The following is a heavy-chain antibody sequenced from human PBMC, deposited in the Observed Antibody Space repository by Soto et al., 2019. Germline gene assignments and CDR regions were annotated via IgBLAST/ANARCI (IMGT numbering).Heavy chain of an antibody. V-gene: IGHV4-31*03. CDR3: ARSVFP. CDR1: GGSISSGGYY. CDR2: IYYSKST. Sequence: QVQLQESGPGLVKPSQTLSLTCTVSGGSISSGGYYWSWIRQHPGKGLGWIGYIYYSKSTYYNPSLNSRVTVSLDTSKNLFSLTLTSVTAADTAVYYCARSVFPWGQGTLVTVSS. J-gene: IGHJ5*02.